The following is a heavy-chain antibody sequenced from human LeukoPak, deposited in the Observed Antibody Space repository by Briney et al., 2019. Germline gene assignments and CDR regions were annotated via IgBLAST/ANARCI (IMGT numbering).Heavy chain of an antibody. V-gene: IGHV5-51*01. Sequence: PGGALQISCKGSGFNFTSYWIGWVRQMPGKGLEGMGIIYPGDSDTRYSPSFQGQVTISAGKSISTAYLQWSSLKGSDTAMYYCARASYYYDSSGYQFAYWGQGTLVTVSS. CDR3: ARASYYYDSSGYQFAY. CDR1: GFNFTSYW. CDR2: IYPGDSDT. J-gene: IGHJ4*02. D-gene: IGHD3-22*01.